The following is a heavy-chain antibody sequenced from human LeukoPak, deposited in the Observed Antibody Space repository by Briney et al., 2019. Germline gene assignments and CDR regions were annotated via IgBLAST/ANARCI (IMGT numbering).Heavy chain of an antibody. CDR2: ISCSGGST. D-gene: IGHD1-26*01. CDR3: AKGLQWELPLDS. Sequence: PGGSLRLSSAAAAFTPTNYYMNWVSQAPRKGLEWVSSISCSGGSTYYADSVKGRFTISRDNSKNTLYVQMDSLRAEDTAVYSCAKGLQWELPLDSWGQGTLVTVSS. CDR1: AFTPTNYY. J-gene: IGHJ4*02. V-gene: IGHV3-23*01.